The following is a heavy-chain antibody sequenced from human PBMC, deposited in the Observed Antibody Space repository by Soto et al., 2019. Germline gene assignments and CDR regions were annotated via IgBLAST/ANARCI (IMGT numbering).Heavy chain of an antibody. V-gene: IGHV1-18*01. Sequence: GASVKVSCKASGYTFTSYGISWVRQAPGQGLEWVGWISAYNGNTNYAQKLQGRVTMTTDTSTSTAYMELRSLRSDDTAVYYCARDCLLGELSLFCDYWGQGTLVTVSS. CDR3: ARDCLLGELSLFCDY. J-gene: IGHJ4*02. CDR1: GYTFTSYG. CDR2: ISAYNGNT. D-gene: IGHD3-16*02.